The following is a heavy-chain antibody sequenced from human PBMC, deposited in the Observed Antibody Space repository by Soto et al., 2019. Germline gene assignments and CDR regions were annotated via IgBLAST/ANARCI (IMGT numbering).Heavy chain of an antibody. V-gene: IGHV3-74*01. D-gene: IGHD2-15*01. CDR3: TRDLGYCSGGGCTY. J-gene: IGHJ4*02. CDR1: GFTFSSHW. Sequence: EVQLVESGGGLVQPGGSLRLSCAASGFTFSSHWMHWVRQAPGKGLMWVSLINGDGPITNYADSVKGRFTVSRDNTKNTVYLQMNSLRVEDTAVYYCTRDLGYCSGGGCTYWGQGALVTVSS. CDR2: INGDGPIT.